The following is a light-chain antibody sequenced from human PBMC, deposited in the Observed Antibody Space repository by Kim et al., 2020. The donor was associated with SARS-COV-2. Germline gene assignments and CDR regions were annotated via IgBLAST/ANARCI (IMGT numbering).Light chain of an antibody. J-gene: IGLJ3*02. V-gene: IGLV3-1*01. CDR3: QAWDSSTGV. CDR2: QDS. Sequence: SVSPVQTASITCSGDKLGYKYACWYQQKPGQSPVLVIYQDSKRPSGIPERFSGSNSGNTATLTISGTQAMDEADYYCQAWDSSTGVFGGGTQLTVL. CDR1: KLGYKY.